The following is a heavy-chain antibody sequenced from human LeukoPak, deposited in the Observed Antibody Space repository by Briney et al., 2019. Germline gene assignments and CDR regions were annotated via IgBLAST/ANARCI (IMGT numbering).Heavy chain of an antibody. D-gene: IGHD3-22*01. V-gene: IGHV4-59*11. Sequence: SETLSLTCTVSGGSISSHYWSWIRQPPGKGLEWIGYIYYSGSTNYNPSLKSRVTISVDTSKNQFSLKLSSVTAADTAVYYCARVRRITMIVVVTHFDYWGQGTLVTVSS. CDR3: ARVRRITMIVVVTHFDY. J-gene: IGHJ4*02. CDR2: IYYSGST. CDR1: GGSISSHY.